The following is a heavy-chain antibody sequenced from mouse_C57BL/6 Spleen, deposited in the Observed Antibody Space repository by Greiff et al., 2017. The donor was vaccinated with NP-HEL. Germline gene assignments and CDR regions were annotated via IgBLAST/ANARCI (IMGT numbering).Heavy chain of an antibody. CDR3: ARQANSNYVHRYFDV. Sequence: VQLQQPGAELVKPGASVKMSCKASGYTFTSYWITWVKQRPGQGLEWIGDIYPGSGSTNYNEKFKSKATLTVDTSSSTAYMQLSSLTSEDSAVDYCARQANSNYVHRYFDVWGTGTTVTVSS. CDR1: GYTFTSYW. CDR2: IYPGSGST. D-gene: IGHD2-5*01. V-gene: IGHV1-55*01. J-gene: IGHJ1*03.